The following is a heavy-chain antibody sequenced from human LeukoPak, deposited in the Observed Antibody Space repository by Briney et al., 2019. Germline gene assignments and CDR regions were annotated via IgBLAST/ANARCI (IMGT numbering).Heavy chain of an antibody. Sequence: GASVKVSCKVSGYTLTELSMHWVRQAPGKGLEWMGGFDPEDGETIYAQKFQGRVTITADESTSTAYMELSSLRSEDTAVYYCATGYCSSTSCYNYYYYMDVWGKGTTVTVSS. CDR2: FDPEDGET. CDR3: ATGYCSSTSCYNYYYYMDV. J-gene: IGHJ6*03. CDR1: GYTLTELS. V-gene: IGHV1-24*01. D-gene: IGHD2-2*02.